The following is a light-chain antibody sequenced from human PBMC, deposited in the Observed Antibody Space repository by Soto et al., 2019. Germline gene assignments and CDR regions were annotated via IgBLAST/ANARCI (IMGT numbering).Light chain of an antibody. CDR1: QSVSSN. CDR3: QQYNNWPPANT. V-gene: IGKV3-15*01. CDR2: GAS. Sequence: EIVMTQSPATLSVSPGERATLSCRASQSVSSNLAWYQQKPGQAPRLLIYGASTRATGIPARFSGSGSGTEFTLTIRSLQSEDFAVYYCQQYNNWPPANTFGQGTKLEIK. J-gene: IGKJ2*01.